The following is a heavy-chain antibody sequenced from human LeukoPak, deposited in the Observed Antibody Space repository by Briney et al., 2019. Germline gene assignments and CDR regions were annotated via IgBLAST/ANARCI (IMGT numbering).Heavy chain of an antibody. Sequence: GGSLRLSCAGSGFTFSDYYMSWIRQAPGKGLEWVSYISSSGSTIYYADSVKGRFTISRDNAKNSLYLQMNSLRAEDTAVYYCARERERSDWFDPWGQGTLVTVSS. V-gene: IGHV3-11*01. CDR1: GFTFSDYY. D-gene: IGHD5-24*01. CDR3: ARERERSDWFDP. CDR2: ISSSGSTI. J-gene: IGHJ5*02.